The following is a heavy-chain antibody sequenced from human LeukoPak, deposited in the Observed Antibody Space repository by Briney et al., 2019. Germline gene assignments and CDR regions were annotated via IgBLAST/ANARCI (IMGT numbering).Heavy chain of an antibody. CDR3: AKGSGGVRYCSTVSCLPDDS. J-gene: IGHJ4*02. D-gene: IGHD2-2*01. CDR2: ISGIEDNT. Sequence: PGGSLRLSCAASGFTFSHYAMTWVRQAPGKGLEWVSAISGIEDNTYYADAVKGRFTISRDNSYNTLYLHMNSLRAEDTAVYYCAKGSGGVRYCSTVSCLPDDSWGRGTLVTVSS. V-gene: IGHV3-23*01. CDR1: GFTFSHYA.